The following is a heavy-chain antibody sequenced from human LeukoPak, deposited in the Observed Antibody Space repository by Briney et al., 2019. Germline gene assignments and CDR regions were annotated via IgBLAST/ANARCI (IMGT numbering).Heavy chain of an antibody. D-gene: IGHD4-17*01. Sequence: TGGSLRLSCAASGFIFTSYSMNWVRQAPGKGLEWVSYISSSSSTIYYADSVKGRFTISRDNAKNSLYLQTNSLRAEDTAVYYCARQRAGFTVTTSDYWGQGTLVTVSS. CDR1: GFIFTSYS. CDR3: ARQRAGFTVTTSDY. V-gene: IGHV3-48*01. CDR2: ISSSSSTI. J-gene: IGHJ4*02.